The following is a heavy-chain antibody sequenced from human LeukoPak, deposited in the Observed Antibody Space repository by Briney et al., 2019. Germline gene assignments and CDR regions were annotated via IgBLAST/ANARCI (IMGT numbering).Heavy chain of an antibody. V-gene: IGHV3-30*03. Sequence: GGSLRLSCAASGFTFSTYGMHWVRQAPGKGLEWVAVISYAGSNKYYADSVKGRFSISRDNVKNTLYLQMNSLRAEDTAVYFCAREQPGPWGQGTLVTVSS. CDR2: ISYAGSNK. D-gene: IGHD6-13*01. CDR1: GFTFSTYG. J-gene: IGHJ5*02. CDR3: AREQPGP.